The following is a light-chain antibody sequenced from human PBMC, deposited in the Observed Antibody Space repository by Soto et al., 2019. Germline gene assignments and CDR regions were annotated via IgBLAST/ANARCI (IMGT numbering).Light chain of an antibody. J-gene: IGKJ3*01. CDR1: QSVSDY. CDR2: GAS. Sequence: EIVLTQSPVTLSLSPGERATLSCRASQSVSDYLAWYQQKRGQAPRLLIYGASSRATGIPDRFSGSGSGTDFTLTISRLEPEDFSVYYCHQYGTAPLTFGPGTKVDIK. CDR3: HQYGTAPLT. V-gene: IGKV3-20*01.